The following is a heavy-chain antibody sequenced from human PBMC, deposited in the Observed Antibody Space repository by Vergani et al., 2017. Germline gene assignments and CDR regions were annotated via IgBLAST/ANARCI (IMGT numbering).Heavy chain of an antibody. D-gene: IGHD6-19*01. CDR1: GGSISSGGYY. J-gene: IGHJ4*02. CDR2: IYYSGST. CDR3: ARTVAGNFDY. V-gene: IGHV4-31*03. Sequence: QVQLQESGPGLVQPSQTLSLTCTVSGGSISSGGYYWSWIRQHPGKGLEWIGYIYYSGSTYYNPSLKSRVTISVDTSKNQLALKLSSVTAADTAVYYCARTVAGNFDYWGQGTLVTVSS.